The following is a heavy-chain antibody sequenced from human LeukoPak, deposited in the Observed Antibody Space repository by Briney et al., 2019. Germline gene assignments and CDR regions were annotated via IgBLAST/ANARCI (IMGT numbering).Heavy chain of an antibody. CDR1: GFSISNDW. J-gene: IGHJ4*02. D-gene: IGHD3-10*01. V-gene: IGHV3-15*01. CDR2: VKSKASGETT. Sequence: GGSLRLSCAASGFSISNDWMSWVRQAPGKGLEGIGRVKSKASGETTDYAAPVKGRFTISRDDAKNTLYLQMNSLKTEDTTVYYCTLIKGWGSGSYYLDYWGQGTLVTVSS. CDR3: TLIKGWGSGSYYLDY.